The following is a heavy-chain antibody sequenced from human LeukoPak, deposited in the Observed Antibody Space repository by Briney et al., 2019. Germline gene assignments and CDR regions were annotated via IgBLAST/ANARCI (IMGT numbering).Heavy chain of an antibody. CDR2: IYSGGNT. V-gene: IGHV3-53*01. J-gene: IGHJ6*02. D-gene: IGHD5-24*01. Sequence: GGSLRLSCAASGFTVSSSYMSWVRQAPGKGLEWVSVIYSGGNTYYADSVKGRFTISRDNSKNTLYLQMNSLRAEDTAVYYCVRMATEYYGIDVWGQGTTVTVSS. CDR3: VRMATEYYGIDV. CDR1: GFTVSSSY.